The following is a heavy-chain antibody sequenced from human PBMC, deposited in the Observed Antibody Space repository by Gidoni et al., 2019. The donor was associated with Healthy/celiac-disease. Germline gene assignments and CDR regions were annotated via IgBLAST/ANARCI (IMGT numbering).Heavy chain of an antibody. CDR2: IKQDGSEK. CDR3: ARAPREYYFDY. V-gene: IGHV3-7*01. Sequence: EVQLVESGGGLVQPGGSLRLSWAASGFTFSSYWMSWVRQAPGKGLEWVANIKQDGSEKYYVDSVKGRFTISRDNAKNSLYLQMNSLRAEDTAVYYCARAPREYYFDYWGQGTLVTVSS. J-gene: IGHJ4*02. CDR1: GFTFSSYW.